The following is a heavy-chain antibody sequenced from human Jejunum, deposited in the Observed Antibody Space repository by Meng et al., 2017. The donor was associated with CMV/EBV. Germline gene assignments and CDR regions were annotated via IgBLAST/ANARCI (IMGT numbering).Heavy chain of an antibody. CDR2: ISPDGSVK. V-gene: IGHV3-7*01. J-gene: IGHJ6*02. CDR1: SSYW. CDR3: AKVGPPGSSGYFYYGMDV. Sequence: SSYWMSWVRTAPGKGLEWVANISPDGSVKCSVDSVKGRFTISRDNAKNTLYLQMNSLRAEDTAVYYCAKVGPPGSSGYFYYGMDVWGQGTTVTVSS. D-gene: IGHD3-22*01.